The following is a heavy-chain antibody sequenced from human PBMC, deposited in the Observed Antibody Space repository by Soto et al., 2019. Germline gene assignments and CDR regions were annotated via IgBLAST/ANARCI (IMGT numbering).Heavy chain of an antibody. CDR3: AKDGAKGDYQRGGGY. Sequence: EVQLLESGGGLVQPGGSLRLSCAASGFTFSSYAMSWVRQAPGKGLEWVSAISGSGGSTYYADSVKGRFTISRDNSKNPQYLQMNSLTAEDTAVYYCAKDGAKGDYQRGGGYWGQGPLVTVSS. V-gene: IGHV3-23*01. J-gene: IGHJ4*02. CDR1: GFTFSSYA. CDR2: ISGSGGST. D-gene: IGHD4-17*01.